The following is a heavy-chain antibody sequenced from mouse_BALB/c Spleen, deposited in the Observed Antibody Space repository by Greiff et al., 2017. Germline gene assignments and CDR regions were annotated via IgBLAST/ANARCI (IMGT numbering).Heavy chain of an antibody. J-gene: IGHJ1*01. CDR2: ISSGGST. Sequence: DVQLVESGGGLVKPGGSLKLSCAASGFTFSSYAMSWVRQTPEKRLEWVASISSGGSTYYPDSVKGRFTISRDNARNILYLQMSSLRSEDTAMYYCAREGCYGNYGDFAYWYFDVWGAGTTVTVSS. CDR1: GFTFSSYA. V-gene: IGHV5-6-5*01. D-gene: IGHD2-1*01. CDR3: AREGCYGNYGDFAYWYFDV.